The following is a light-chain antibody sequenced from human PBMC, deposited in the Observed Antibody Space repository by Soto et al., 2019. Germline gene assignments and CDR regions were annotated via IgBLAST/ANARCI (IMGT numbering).Light chain of an antibody. Sequence: IQLTQSPSSLSASVGDSVTVTCRASQSINLYLNWYQQKPGKAPTLLIYGASTLQSGVPSRFSGGGSRTDFTLTISSLQTEDCATYYCQQSYRSPYTFGQGTKLEI. CDR3: QQSYRSPYT. CDR2: GAS. CDR1: QSINLY. V-gene: IGKV1-39*01. J-gene: IGKJ2*01.